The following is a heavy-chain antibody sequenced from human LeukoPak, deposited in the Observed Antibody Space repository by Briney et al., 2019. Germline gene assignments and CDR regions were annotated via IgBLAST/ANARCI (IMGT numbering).Heavy chain of an antibody. D-gene: IGHD3-10*01. CDR3: GRAADSGSYYNSGFDY. Sequence: ASVKVSCKASGYTFTSYGISWVRQAPGQGLEWRGWISAYNGNTNYAQKLQGRVTMTTDTSTSTAYMELRSLRSDDTAVYYCGRAADSGSYYNSGFDYWGQGTLVTVSS. J-gene: IGHJ4*02. CDR2: ISAYNGNT. CDR1: GYTFTSYG. V-gene: IGHV1-18*01.